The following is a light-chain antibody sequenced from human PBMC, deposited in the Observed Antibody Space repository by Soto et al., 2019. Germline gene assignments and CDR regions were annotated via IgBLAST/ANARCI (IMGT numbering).Light chain of an antibody. CDR3: SSYKTTTTAV. CDR1: SSDVGFYNF. Sequence: QSALTQPASVSGSPGQSITISCTGTSSDVGFYNFVSWYQQHPGKAPKLMIYDVNNRPSGVSPRFSGSKSGSTATLTISGLQAEDEADYFCSSYKTTTTAVFGGGTKLTVL. V-gene: IGLV2-14*01. CDR2: DVN. J-gene: IGLJ2*01.